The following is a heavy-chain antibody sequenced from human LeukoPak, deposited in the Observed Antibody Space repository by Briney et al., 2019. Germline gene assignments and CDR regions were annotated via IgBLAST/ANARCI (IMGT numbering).Heavy chain of an antibody. D-gene: IGHD6-19*01. Sequence: SETPSLTCTVSGGSISSYYWSWIRQPPGKGLEWIGYIYYSGSTNYNPSLKSRVTMSVDTSKNQFSLKLSSVTAADTAVYYCARGHSSGWLLDWFDPWGQGTLVTVSS. CDR1: GGSISSYY. CDR3: ARGHSSGWLLDWFDP. J-gene: IGHJ5*02. CDR2: IYYSGST. V-gene: IGHV4-59*01.